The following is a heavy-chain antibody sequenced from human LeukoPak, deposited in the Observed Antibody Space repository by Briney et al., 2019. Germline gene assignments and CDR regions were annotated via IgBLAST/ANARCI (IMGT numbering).Heavy chain of an antibody. D-gene: IGHD3-22*01. CDR2: IYTSGST. CDR1: SGSLGSYY. Sequence: SETLSLTCTVSSGSLGSYYWNWLRQPAGKGLEWIGHIYTSGSTNYNPSLKSRVTMSVDTSKNQFSLKLSSVTAADTAVYYCAREYYYDTDAFDIWGQGTMVTVSS. J-gene: IGHJ3*02. V-gene: IGHV4-4*07. CDR3: AREYYYDTDAFDI.